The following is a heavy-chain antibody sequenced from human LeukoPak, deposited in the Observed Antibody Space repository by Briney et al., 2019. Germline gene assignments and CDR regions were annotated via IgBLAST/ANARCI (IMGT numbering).Heavy chain of an antibody. CDR1: GGSFSGYY. J-gene: IGHJ4*02. CDR2: INDSGGT. Sequence: PSETLSLTCAVYGGSFSGYYWNWIRQPPGKGLEWIGEINDSGGTNYNPSLKSRVAISVDTSKNQFSLNLNSVTAADTAVYYCAKRHPTVAARLFGYWGQGPLVTVSS. CDR3: AKRHPTVAARLFGY. D-gene: IGHD2-15*01. V-gene: IGHV4-34*01.